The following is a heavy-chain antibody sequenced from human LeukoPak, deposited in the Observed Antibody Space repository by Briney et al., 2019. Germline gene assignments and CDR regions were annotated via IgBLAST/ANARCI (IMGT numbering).Heavy chain of an antibody. CDR3: AKDFTTVTQFDY. CDR1: GFSFGSYP. CDR2: LSGSGGST. J-gene: IGHJ4*02. D-gene: IGHD4-17*01. V-gene: IGHV3-23*01. Sequence: GGCLRLSCAASGFSFGSYPMSWVRRAPGKGLEWVSGLSGSGGSTYYADSVKGRFTISRDNSKNTLYLQMNSLRAEDTAVYYCAKDFTTVTQFDYWGQGTLVTISS.